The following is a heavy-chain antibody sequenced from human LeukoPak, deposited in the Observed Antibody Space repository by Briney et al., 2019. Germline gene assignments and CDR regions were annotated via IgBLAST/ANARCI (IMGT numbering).Heavy chain of an antibody. Sequence: SETLSLTCAVYGGSFSGYYWSWIRQPPGKGLEWIGEINHSGSTNYNPSLKSRVTISVDTSKNQFSLKPSSVTAADTAVYYCARGLGGDTDYWGQGTLVTVSS. CDR2: INHSGST. CDR3: ARGLGGDTDY. J-gene: IGHJ4*02. CDR1: GGSFSGYY. D-gene: IGHD3-10*01. V-gene: IGHV4-34*01.